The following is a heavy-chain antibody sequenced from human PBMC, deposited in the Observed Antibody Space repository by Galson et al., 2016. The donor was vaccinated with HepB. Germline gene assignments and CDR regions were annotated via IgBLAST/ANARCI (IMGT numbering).Heavy chain of an antibody. D-gene: IGHD6-6*01. CDR1: RYTFTGYY. CDR2: INPNSGGT. J-gene: IGHJ5*02. V-gene: IGHV1-2*02. Sequence: SVKVSCKASRYTFTGYYIHWVRQAPGQGLEWMGWINPNSGGTNYAQKFQGRVTMTRDTSISTAYMELSRLKSDDTAVYYCARGIIAALRVDPWGQGTLVTVSS. CDR3: ARGIIAALRVDP.